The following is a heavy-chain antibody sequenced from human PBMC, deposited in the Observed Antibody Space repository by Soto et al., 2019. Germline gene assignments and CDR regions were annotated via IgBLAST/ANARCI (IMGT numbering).Heavy chain of an antibody. CDR3: ARDHNLYCSGGSCHYYYYGMDV. J-gene: IGHJ6*02. D-gene: IGHD2-15*01. CDR1: GFTFSSYG. V-gene: IGHV3-33*01. CDR2: IWYDGSNK. Sequence: HPGGSLRLSCAASGFTFSSYGMHWVRQAPGKGLEWVAVIWYDGSNKYYADSVKGRFTISRDSSKNTLYLQMNSLRAEDTAVYYCARDHNLYCSGGSCHYYYYGMDVWGQGTTVTVSS.